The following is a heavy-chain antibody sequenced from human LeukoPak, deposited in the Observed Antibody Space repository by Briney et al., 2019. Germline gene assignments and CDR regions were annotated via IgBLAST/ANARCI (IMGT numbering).Heavy chain of an antibody. V-gene: IGHV1-69*06. CDR3: AREALQWLLHVDY. D-gene: IGHD3-22*01. CDR1: GGTFSSYA. CDR2: IIPIFGTA. J-gene: IGHJ4*02. Sequence: GASVKVSCKASGGTFSSYAISWVRQAPGQGLEWMGGIIPIFGTANYAQKFQGRVTITADKSTSTAYMELSSLRSEDTAVYYCAREALQWLLHVDYWGQGTLVTVSS.